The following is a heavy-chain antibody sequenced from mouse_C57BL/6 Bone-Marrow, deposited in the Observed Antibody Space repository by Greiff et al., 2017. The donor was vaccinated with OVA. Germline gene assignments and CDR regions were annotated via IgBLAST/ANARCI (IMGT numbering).Heavy chain of an antibody. D-gene: IGHD1-1*02. Sequence: EVKLMESGGGLVKPGGSLKLSCAASGFTFSSYAMSWVRQTPEKRLEWVATISDGGSYTYYPDNVKGRFTISRDNAKNNLYLQMSHLKSEDTAMCYSARDTYGPCAYWGHGTLVTVSA. J-gene: IGHJ3*01. CDR2: ISDGGSYT. V-gene: IGHV5-4*01. CDR3: ARDTYGPCAY. CDR1: GFTFSSYA.